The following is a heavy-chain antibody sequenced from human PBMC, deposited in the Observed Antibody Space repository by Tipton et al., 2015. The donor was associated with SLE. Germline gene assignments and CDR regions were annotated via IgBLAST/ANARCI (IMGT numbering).Heavy chain of an antibody. Sequence: RSLRLSCAASGVTSSRHGFHWVRQAPGKGLEWVAVIWYDGSRKYYGDSVKGRFTISRDDPRKMVYLQMNSLRAEDTAMYYCARTTRSSYFDSWGQGTLVTVSS. CDR3: ARTTRSSYFDS. D-gene: IGHD1-14*01. V-gene: IGHV3-33*01. J-gene: IGHJ4*02. CDR2: IWYDGSRK. CDR1: GVTSSRHG.